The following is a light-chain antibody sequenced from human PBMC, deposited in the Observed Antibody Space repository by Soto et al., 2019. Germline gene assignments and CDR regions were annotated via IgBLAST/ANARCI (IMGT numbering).Light chain of an antibody. J-gene: IGKJ4*01. CDR1: QDINNY. CDR2: ATS. CDR3: QQYKSYPIT. Sequence: DIQMTQSPSSLSASVGDRVTIPCRASQDINNYLAWFQQQPGKAPKSLIYATSSLQSGVPSKFSGRGSGTDFTLTISSLQPKDFATYYCQQYKSYPITVGGGTKVDSK. V-gene: IGKV1-16*02.